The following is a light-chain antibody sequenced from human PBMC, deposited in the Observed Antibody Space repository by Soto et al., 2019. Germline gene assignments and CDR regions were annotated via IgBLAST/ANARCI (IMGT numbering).Light chain of an antibody. CDR2: GVS. V-gene: IGKV3-20*01. J-gene: IGKJ1*01. Sequence: EIVLTQSPGSLSLSPGERATLSCRASQSVDNTFFAWYPKKPGQAPRLLMYGVSKRATGIPDRFSGSGSGTDFTLTISRLEPEDFAVYYCQQYMSSVTFGQGTRVEIK. CDR1: QSVDNTF. CDR3: QQYMSSVT.